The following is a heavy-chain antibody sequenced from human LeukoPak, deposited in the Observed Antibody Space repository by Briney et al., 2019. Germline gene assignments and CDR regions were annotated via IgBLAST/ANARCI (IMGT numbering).Heavy chain of an antibody. Sequence: GGSLRLSCAASGFTFSNYWTSWVRQAPGKGLEWVANIKQDGSETYYVDSMKGRFTISRDNAKNSLYLQMNSLRAEDTAVYYCALYNWNSKRGFYYWGQGTLVTVSS. V-gene: IGHV3-7*05. CDR2: IKQDGSET. D-gene: IGHD1-7*01. CDR3: ALYNWNSKRGFYY. CDR1: GFTFSNYW. J-gene: IGHJ4*02.